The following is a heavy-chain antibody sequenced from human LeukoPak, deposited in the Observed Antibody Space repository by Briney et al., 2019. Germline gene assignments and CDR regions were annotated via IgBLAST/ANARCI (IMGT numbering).Heavy chain of an antibody. CDR2: IRYDGSNK. CDR3: AKDSVLRYFDWIDYYYYYYMDV. V-gene: IGHV3-30*02. J-gene: IGHJ6*03. D-gene: IGHD3-9*01. CDR1: GFTFSSYS. Sequence: PGGSLRLSCAASGFTFSSYSMHWVRQAPGKGLEWVAFIRYDGSNKYYADSVKGRFTISRDNSKNTLYLQMNSLRAEDTAVYYCAKDSVLRYFDWIDYYYYYYMDVWGKGTTVTISS.